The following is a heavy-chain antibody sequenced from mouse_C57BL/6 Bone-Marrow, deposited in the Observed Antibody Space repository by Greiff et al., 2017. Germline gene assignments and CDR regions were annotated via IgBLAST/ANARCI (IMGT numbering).Heavy chain of an antibody. CDR2: INPNNGGT. J-gene: IGHJ2*01. Sequence: EVQLQESGPELVKPGASVKMSCKASGYTFTDYNMHWVKQSHGKSLEWIGYINPNNGGTSYNQKFKGKATLTVNKSSSTAYMELRSLTSEDSAVYYCARFITTAGGDYWGQSTTLTVSS. CDR3: ARFITTAGGDY. CDR1: GYTFTDYN. D-gene: IGHD1-1*01. V-gene: IGHV1-22*01.